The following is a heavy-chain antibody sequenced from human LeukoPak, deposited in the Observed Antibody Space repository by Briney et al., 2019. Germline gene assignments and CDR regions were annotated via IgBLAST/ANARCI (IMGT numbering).Heavy chain of an antibody. Sequence: PSDTESLMRTVSIRSNRSLYWMWMRRPRAGGRVGIGFIYHSGSTNYNTSLKSRVTISVDTSTNQFSLKMKSVTAADTAVYYCAKHSFDSGDYFDEWGQGTLVTVSS. J-gene: IGHJ4*02. D-gene: IGHD3-22*01. CDR3: AKHSFDSGDYFDE. CDR1: IRSNRSLY. CDR2: IYHSGST. V-gene: IGHV4-59*08.